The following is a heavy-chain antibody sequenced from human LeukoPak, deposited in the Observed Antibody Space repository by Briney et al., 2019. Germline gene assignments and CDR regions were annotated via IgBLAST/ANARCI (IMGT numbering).Heavy chain of an antibody. D-gene: IGHD2-2*01. CDR1: GFTFSDYY. V-gene: IGHV3-11*04. Sequence: NPGGSLRLSCAASGFTFSDYYMSWIRQAPGKGLEWVSYISSSGSTIYYADSVKGRFTISRDNAKNSLYLQMNSLRAEDTAVYYCATGTRGLQRSLRYWGQGTLVTVSS. J-gene: IGHJ4*02. CDR3: ATGTRGLQRSLRY. CDR2: ISSSGSTI.